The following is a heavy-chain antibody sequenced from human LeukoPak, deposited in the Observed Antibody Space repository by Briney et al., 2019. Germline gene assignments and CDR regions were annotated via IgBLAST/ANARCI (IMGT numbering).Heavy chain of an antibody. CDR1: GGSISSGDKY. CDR2: IYYSGST. CDR3: ARGDQYSSSWYDGGYFDY. Sequence: PSQTLSLTCNVSGGSISSGDKYWSWIRQPSGKGLEWIGYIYYSGSTYYNPSLKSRVTISVDTSKNQFSLKLSSVTAADTAVYYCARGDQYSSSWYDGGYFDYWGQGTLVTVSS. J-gene: IGHJ4*02. V-gene: IGHV4-30-4*01. D-gene: IGHD6-13*01.